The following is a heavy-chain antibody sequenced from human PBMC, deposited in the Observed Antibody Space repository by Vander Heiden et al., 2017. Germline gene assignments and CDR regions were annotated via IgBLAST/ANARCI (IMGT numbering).Heavy chain of an antibody. CDR3: AKGSREARGIFGVVIMFDY. CDR2: ISGSGGST. V-gene: IGHV3-23*01. D-gene: IGHD3-3*01. CDR1: FSSYA. J-gene: IGHJ4*02. Sequence: FSSYAMSWVRQAPGKGLEWVSAISGSGGSTYYADSVKGRFTISRDNSKNTLYLQMNSLRAEDTAVYYCAKGSREARGIFGVVIMFDYWGQGTLGTVSS.